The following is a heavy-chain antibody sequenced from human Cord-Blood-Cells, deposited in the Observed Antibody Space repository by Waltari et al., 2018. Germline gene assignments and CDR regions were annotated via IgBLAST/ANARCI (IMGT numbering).Heavy chain of an antibody. V-gene: IGHV4-34*01. CDR2: INHSGST. CDR3: ARGLPSFDY. J-gene: IGHJ4*02. Sequence: QVQLQQWGAGLLKPSETLSLTCAVSGGSFSGYYWSWIRQPPGKGLEWIGEINHSGSTNYNPSLKSRVTISVDTSKNQFSLKLSSVTAADTAVYYCARGLPSFDYWGQGTLVTVSS. CDR1: GGSFSGYY.